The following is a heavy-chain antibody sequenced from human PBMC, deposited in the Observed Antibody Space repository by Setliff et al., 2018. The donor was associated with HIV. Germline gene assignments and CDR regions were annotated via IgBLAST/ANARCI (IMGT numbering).Heavy chain of an antibody. V-gene: IGHV1-46*01. J-gene: IGHJ6*02. CDR3: ARVPYSSSWYDYYYYGMDV. Sequence: ASVKVSCKASGYTFTSYYMHWVRQAPGQGLEWMGIINPSSGSTTYTQKFQGRVTMTRDTSTSTVYMELSSLRSEDTAVYYCARVPYSSSWYDYYYYGMDVWGQGTTVTVSS. CDR2: INPSSGST. D-gene: IGHD6-13*01. CDR1: GYTFTSYY.